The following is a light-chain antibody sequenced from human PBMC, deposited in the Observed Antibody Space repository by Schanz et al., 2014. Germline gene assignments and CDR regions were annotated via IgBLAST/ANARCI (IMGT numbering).Light chain of an antibody. V-gene: IGLV2-14*01. J-gene: IGLJ3*02. Sequence: QSALTQPASMSGSPGQSITISCNGSSSDIGGYDYVSWYRQYPGKAPKLMIYDVFNRPSGVSNRFSGSKSGNTASLTISGLQAEDEADYYCSSYTSSTLGVFGGGTKLTVL. CDR2: DVF. CDR1: SSDIGGYDY. CDR3: SSYTSSTLGV.